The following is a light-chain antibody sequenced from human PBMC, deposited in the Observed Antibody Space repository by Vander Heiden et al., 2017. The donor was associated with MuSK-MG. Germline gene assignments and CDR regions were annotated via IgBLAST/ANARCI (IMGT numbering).Light chain of an antibody. J-gene: IGKJ2*01. Sequence: VMTQTPLSLSVTPGQPASIPCKSSQSLLHSDGKTYLYPSPQEPGQLPELLLYEVSHRFSAVPDRFSGRGLGTAFSLKIRRVEAEDVRVYYSRQSIQLLYTFGQGTKLEIK. CDR3: RQSIQLLYT. CDR1: QSLLHSDGKTY. CDR2: EVS. V-gene: IGKV2D-29*01.